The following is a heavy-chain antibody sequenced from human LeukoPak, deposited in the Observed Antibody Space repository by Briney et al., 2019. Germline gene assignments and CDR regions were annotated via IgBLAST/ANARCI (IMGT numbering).Heavy chain of an antibody. D-gene: IGHD3-22*01. J-gene: IGHJ3*02. Sequence: GGSLRLSCAASGFTFSDYYMSWIRQAPGKGLEWVSYISSSGSTIYYADSVKGRFTISRDNAKNSLYLQMNSLRAEDTAVYYCARQENYDSSGYYPLYAFDIWGQGTMVTVSS. V-gene: IGHV3-11*01. CDR2: ISSSGSTI. CDR3: ARQENYDSSGYYPLYAFDI. CDR1: GFTFSDYY.